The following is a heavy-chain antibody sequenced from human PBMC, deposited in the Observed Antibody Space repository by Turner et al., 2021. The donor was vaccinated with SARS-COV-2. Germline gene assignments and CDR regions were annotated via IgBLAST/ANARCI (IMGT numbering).Heavy chain of an antibody. J-gene: IGHJ5*02. CDR2: ISYDGSNK. D-gene: IGHD2-15*01. CDR3: ARGLYGDPVGFDR. CDR1: GFTFSSYA. Sequence: QVQLVESGGGVVQPGRSLRLSCAASGFTFSSYAMNWVRQAPGKGLEWVAVISYDGSNKYYADSVKGRFTISRDNSKNTLYLQMNSLRDEDSAVYYCARGLYGDPVGFDRWGQGTLVTVSS. V-gene: IGHV3-30-3*01.